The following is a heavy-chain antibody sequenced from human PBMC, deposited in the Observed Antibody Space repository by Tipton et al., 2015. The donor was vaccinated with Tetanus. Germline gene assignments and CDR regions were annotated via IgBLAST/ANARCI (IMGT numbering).Heavy chain of an antibody. D-gene: IGHD6-19*01. CDR3: ASGLAGSSGWPFDY. CDR2: IYTSGST. Sequence: LRLSCTVSGGSISSYYWSWIRQPAGKGLEWIGRIYTSGSTNYNPPLKSRVTMSVDPSKNQFSLKLSSVTAADTAVYYCASGLAGSSGWPFDYWGQGTLVTVSS. V-gene: IGHV4-4*07. CDR1: GGSISSYY. J-gene: IGHJ4*02.